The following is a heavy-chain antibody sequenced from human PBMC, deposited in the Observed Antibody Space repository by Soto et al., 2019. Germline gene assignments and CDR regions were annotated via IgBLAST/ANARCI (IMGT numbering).Heavy chain of an antibody. CDR3: VKIDSNYYYGMDV. D-gene: IGHD4-4*01. CDR2: ISSNGGST. CDR1: GFTFSSYA. Sequence: GGSLRLSCSASGFTFSSYAMHWVRQAPGKGLEYVSAISSNGGSTYYADSVKGRFTISRDNSKNTLYLQMSNLRAEDTAVYYCVKIDSNYYYGMDVWGQGTTVTVSS. J-gene: IGHJ6*02. V-gene: IGHV3-64D*06.